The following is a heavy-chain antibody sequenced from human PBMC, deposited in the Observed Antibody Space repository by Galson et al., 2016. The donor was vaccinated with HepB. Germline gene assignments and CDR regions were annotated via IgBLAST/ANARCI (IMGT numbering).Heavy chain of an antibody. CDR2: ISHDGSTK. CDR1: GFTFSTYA. V-gene: IGHV3-30*04. Sequence: SLRLSCAASGFTFSTYAMHWVRQAPGKGLEWVAVISHDGSTKYYLDSVKGRFTVSRDNSKNTMFLRMDSLESDDTAMYYCSSAVTNENLDPWGQGTLVTVPP. CDR3: SSAVTNENLDP. J-gene: IGHJ5*02. D-gene: IGHD2-8*01.